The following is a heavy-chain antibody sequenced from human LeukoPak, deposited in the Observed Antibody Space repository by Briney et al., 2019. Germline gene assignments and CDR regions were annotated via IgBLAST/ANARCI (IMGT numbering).Heavy chain of an antibody. CDR3: ARDPYSGAYGDSYYYYMDL. CDR2: ITSGSTYV. Sequence: PGGSLRLSCAASGFTVSSNFMTWVRQAPGRGLEWISSITSGSTYVFYTDSVKGRFTISRDNAKNSLYLQMNSLRAEDTAVYYCARDPYSGAYGDSYYYYMDLWGQGTTVTISS. CDR1: GFTVSSNF. J-gene: IGHJ6*03. D-gene: IGHD1-26*01. V-gene: IGHV3-21*01.